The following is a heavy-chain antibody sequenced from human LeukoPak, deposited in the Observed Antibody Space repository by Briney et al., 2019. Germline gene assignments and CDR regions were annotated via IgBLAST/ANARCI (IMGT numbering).Heavy chain of an antibody. CDR2: IYYSGST. V-gene: IGHV4-59*01. CDR3: ARGRGYNYPFDY. D-gene: IGHD5-18*01. Sequence: SETLPLTCTVSGGSISSDYWSWIRQPPGKGLEWIGYIYYSGSTNYNPSLKSRATISVDRSKNQFSLNLSSVTAADTAIYYCARGRGYNYPFDYWGQGTLVTVSS. CDR1: GGSISSDY. J-gene: IGHJ4*02.